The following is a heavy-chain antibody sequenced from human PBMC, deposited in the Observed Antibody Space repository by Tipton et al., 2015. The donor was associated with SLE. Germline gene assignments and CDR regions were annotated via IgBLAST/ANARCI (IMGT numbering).Heavy chain of an antibody. Sequence: TLSLTCTVSGGSINNYYWSWIRQPPGKGLEWIGHVYHTGSTNYSPSLKSRVTISMVTSKNQFSLRLTSVTAADTAVYYCAGAGGAMLLAVVDFYQFYGMAVWGQGTTVTVSS. J-gene: IGHJ6*02. CDR2: VYHTGST. D-gene: IGHD2-2*01. V-gene: IGHV4-59*01. CDR1: GGSINNYY. CDR3: AGAGGAMLLAVVDFYQFYGMAV.